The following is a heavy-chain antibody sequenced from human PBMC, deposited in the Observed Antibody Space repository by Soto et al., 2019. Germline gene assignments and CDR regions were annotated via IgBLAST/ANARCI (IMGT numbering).Heavy chain of an antibody. CDR1: GFTFSSYW. D-gene: IGHD4-17*01. J-gene: IGHJ3*02. Sequence: GGSLRLSCAASGFTFSSYWMSWVRQAPGKGLEWVANIKQNGSEKYYVDSVKGRFTISRDNAKNSLYLQMNSLRAEDTAVYYCARSYGPIEPPDAFDIWGQGTMVTVSS. CDR3: ARSYGPIEPPDAFDI. CDR2: IKQNGSEK. V-gene: IGHV3-7*01.